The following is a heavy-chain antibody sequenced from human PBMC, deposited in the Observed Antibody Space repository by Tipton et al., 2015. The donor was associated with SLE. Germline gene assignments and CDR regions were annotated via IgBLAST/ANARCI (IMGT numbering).Heavy chain of an antibody. V-gene: IGHV3-7*03. CDR2: IKQDGSEK. Sequence: SLRLSCAASGFTFSSYGMHWVRQAPGKGLEWVANIKQDGSEKYYVDSVKGRFTISRDNAKNSLYLQMNSLRAEDTAVYYCARENGWFDPWGQGTLVTVSS. CDR3: ARENGWFDP. J-gene: IGHJ5*02. CDR1: GFTFSSYG.